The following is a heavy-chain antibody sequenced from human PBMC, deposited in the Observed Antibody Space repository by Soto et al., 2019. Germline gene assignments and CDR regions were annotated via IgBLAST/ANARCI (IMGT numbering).Heavy chain of an antibody. J-gene: IGHJ3*02. Sequence: SETLSLTCAVSGYSISRGYYWGWIRQPPGKGLEWIGSIYHSGSTYYNPSLKSRVTISVDTSKNQFSLKLSSVTAADTAVYYCARAEDYGDYEAFDIWGQGTMVTVSS. CDR1: GYSISRGYY. D-gene: IGHD4-17*01. CDR3: ARAEDYGDYEAFDI. CDR2: IYHSGST. V-gene: IGHV4-38-2*01.